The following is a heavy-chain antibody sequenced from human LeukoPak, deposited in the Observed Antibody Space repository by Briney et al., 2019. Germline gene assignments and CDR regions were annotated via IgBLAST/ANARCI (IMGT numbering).Heavy chain of an antibody. CDR3: ARRYYYDSSGYYFYYFDY. D-gene: IGHD3-22*01. Sequence: GESLKISCKGSGYSFTSYWIGWVRQMPGKGLEWMGIIYPGDSDTRYGPSFQGQVTISADKSISTAYLQWSSLKASDTAMYYCARRYYYDSSGYYFYYFDYWGQGTLVTVSS. CDR1: GYSFTSYW. CDR2: IYPGDSDT. J-gene: IGHJ4*02. V-gene: IGHV5-51*01.